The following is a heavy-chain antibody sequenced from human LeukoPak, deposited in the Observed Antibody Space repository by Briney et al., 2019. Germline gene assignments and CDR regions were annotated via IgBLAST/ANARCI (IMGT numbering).Heavy chain of an antibody. J-gene: IGHJ5*02. CDR2: INPNSGGT. V-gene: IGHV1-2*02. CDR3: ARDSSGWYNWFDP. Sequence: GASVKVSCKASGYTFTSYDINWVRQATGQGLEWMGWINPNSGGTNYAQKFRGRVTMTRDTSITTAYMELSRLTSDDTAVYYCARDSSGWYNWFDPWGQGTLVTVSS. D-gene: IGHD6-19*01. CDR1: GYTFTSYD.